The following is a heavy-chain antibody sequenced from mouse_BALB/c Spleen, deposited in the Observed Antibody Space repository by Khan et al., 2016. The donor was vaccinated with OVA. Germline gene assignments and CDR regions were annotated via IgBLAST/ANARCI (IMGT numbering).Heavy chain of an antibody. Sequence: EVELVESGGDLVKPGGSLKLSCAASGFTFSSYSMSWVRQTPDKRLEWVASISSGGVYTYYSDSVKGRFTISRDNAKNTLYLQMSHLKSEATAMYYCADHLTGSFAYWGQGTLVTVSA. D-gene: IGHD4-1*01. V-gene: IGHV5-6*01. J-gene: IGHJ3*01. CDR1: GFTFSSYS. CDR3: ADHLTGSFAY. CDR2: ISSGGVYT.